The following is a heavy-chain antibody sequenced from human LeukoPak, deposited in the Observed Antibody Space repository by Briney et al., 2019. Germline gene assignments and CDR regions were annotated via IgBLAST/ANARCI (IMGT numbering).Heavy chain of an antibody. CDR3: ATYRQVLLPFES. CDR2: IRFDGSDK. CDR1: GFTFSTYG. J-gene: IGHJ4*02. D-gene: IGHD2-8*02. V-gene: IGHV3-30*02. Sequence: GGSLRLSCAVSGFTFSTYGMHWVRQAPGKGLEWVAFIRFDGSDKYYADSVKGRFTISRDDSKYTLYLQMNTLRPEDTAIYYCATYRQVLLPFESWGQGTLVTVSS.